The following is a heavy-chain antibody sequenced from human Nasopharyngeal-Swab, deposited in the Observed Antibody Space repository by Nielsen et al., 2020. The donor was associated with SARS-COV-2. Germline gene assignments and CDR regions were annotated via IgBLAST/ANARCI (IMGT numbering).Heavy chain of an antibody. CDR2: ISSSSSTI. V-gene: IGHV3-48*04. D-gene: IGHD2-15*01. Sequence: WIRQPPGKGLEWVSYISSSSSTIYYADSVKGRFTISRDNAKNSLYRQMNSLRAEDTAVYYCARGGRWWATTSRANNWFDPWGQGTLVTVSS. J-gene: IGHJ5*02. CDR3: ARGGRWWATTSRANNWFDP.